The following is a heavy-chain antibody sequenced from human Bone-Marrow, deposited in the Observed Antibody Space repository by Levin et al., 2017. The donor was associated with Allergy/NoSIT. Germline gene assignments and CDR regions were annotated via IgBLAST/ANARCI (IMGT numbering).Heavy chain of an antibody. D-gene: IGHD2-15*01. CDR3: GTRDGSGSHCYPTGEFFHN. CDR1: GGSISSGSYY. V-gene: IGHV4-39*01. Sequence: SETLSLTCIVSGGSISSGSYYLGWIRQSPGKGLEWVGTIFYGGATYHNPSLESRVTISVDTSKHQFSLKLTSVTAADTAIYYCGTRDGSGSHCYPTGEFFHNLGQGTLVIVSS. CDR2: IFYGGAT. J-gene: IGHJ1*01.